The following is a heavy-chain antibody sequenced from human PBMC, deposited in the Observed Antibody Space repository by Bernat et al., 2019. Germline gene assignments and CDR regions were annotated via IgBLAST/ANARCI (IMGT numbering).Heavy chain of an antibody. CDR3: ARDPDYYDSSGYYIFDY. V-gene: IGHV1-69*04. J-gene: IGHJ4*02. D-gene: IGHD3-22*01. CDR2: IIPILAIA. Sequence: GSSVKVSCKASGGTFSSYAISWVRQAPGQGLEWMGRIIPILAIANYAQKFQGRVTLTADKSTGTAYMELSSLKSEDTAVYYCARDPDYYDSSGYYIFDYWGQGTLVTVSS. CDR1: GGTFSSYA.